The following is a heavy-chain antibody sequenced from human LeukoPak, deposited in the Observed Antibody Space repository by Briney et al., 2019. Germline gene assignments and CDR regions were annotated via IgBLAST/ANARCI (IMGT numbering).Heavy chain of an antibody. Sequence: GGSLRLSCAASGFTFSSYSMNWVRQAPGKGLEYVSVINTDGRITYYADSVKGRFTISRDNSKNTAYLQMDSLRGEDMAVYYCTRDGGSFCDFDYWGQGALVTVSS. D-gene: IGHD1-26*01. CDR2: INTDGRIT. J-gene: IGHJ4*02. V-gene: IGHV3-64*02. CDR1: GFTFSSYS. CDR3: TRDGGSFCDFDY.